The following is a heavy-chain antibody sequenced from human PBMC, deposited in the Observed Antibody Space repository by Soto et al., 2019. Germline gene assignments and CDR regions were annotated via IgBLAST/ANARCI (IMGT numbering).Heavy chain of an antibody. V-gene: IGHV3-23*01. D-gene: IGHD3-10*01. J-gene: IGHJ4*02. Sequence: GGSLRLSCAASGFTFSSYAMSWVRQAPGKGLEWVSTIGGGGGSTYYADSVKGRFTISRDNSKNTLYLQMNSLRAEDTAVYYCVTAVGGYGELLYSFDYWGQGTLVTVSS. CDR3: VTAVGGYGELLYSFDY. CDR2: IGGGGGST. CDR1: GFTFSSYA.